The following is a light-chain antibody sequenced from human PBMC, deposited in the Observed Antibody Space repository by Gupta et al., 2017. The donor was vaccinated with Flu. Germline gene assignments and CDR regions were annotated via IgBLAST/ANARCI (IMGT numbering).Light chain of an antibody. Sequence: EIVMTQSPAILSVSPGERTTLSCRASQSVRNNLAWFQQKPGQSPRLLIYDASSRATGVPASFSGSGSGTEFTLTIDSLESEAFAVYYCQQYNNWPWTFGQGTKVEVK. J-gene: IGKJ1*01. V-gene: IGKV3-15*01. CDR1: QSVRNN. CDR2: DAS. CDR3: QQYNNWPWT.